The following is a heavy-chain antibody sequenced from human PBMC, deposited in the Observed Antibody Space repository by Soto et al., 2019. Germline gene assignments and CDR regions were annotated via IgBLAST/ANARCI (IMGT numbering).Heavy chain of an antibody. V-gene: IGHV3-23*01. CDR1: GFTFSSYA. J-gene: IGHJ6*02. CDR3: AKGYGSGSYYYYYYGMDV. CDR2: ISGSGGST. Sequence: PGGSLRLSCAASGFTFSSYAMSWVRQAPGKGLEWVSAISGSGGSTYYAGSVKGRFTISRDNSKNTLYLQMNSLRAEDTAVYYCAKGYGSGSYYYYYYGMDVWGQGTTDPVSS. D-gene: IGHD3-10*01.